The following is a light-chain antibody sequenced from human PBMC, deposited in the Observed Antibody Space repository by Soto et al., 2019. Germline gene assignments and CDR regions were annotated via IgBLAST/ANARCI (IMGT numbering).Light chain of an antibody. CDR2: DAS. J-gene: IGKJ5*01. V-gene: IGKV3-11*01. Sequence: VVVTKSPATLSLSPRERATLSCRASQSVKTFLVWYQQRPGQPPRLLIHDASHRAAGIPARFSGSGFGTDFTLTISSLVPADAAVYYCKQRSKWPPITFCQGARLEI. CDR1: QSVKTF. CDR3: KQRSKWPPIT.